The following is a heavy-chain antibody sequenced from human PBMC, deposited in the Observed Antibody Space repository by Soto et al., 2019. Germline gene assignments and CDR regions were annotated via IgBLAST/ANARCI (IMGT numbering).Heavy chain of an antibody. CDR2: INAGNGET. Sequence: ASVKVSCKASGYTFTSYAIHWVRQAPGHRLEWVGWINAGNGETRYPQEFQDRVTITRDTSASTTYMELSSLRSEDTSVYYCARDYRSSWDYWGQGTQVTVSS. CDR3: ARDYRSSWDY. J-gene: IGHJ4*02. V-gene: IGHV1-3*01. D-gene: IGHD6-13*01. CDR1: GYTFTSYA.